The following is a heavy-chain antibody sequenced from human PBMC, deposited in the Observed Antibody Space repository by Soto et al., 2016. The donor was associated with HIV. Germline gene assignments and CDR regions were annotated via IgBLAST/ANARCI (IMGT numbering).Heavy chain of an antibody. Sequence: QVHLQESGPGLVRPSQSLSVTCNVSGASIGSGGYYWSWVRQFPEKALEWIGYVSYTGTTFYNPSLKNRISISVDTSKNQFTLLLRSVTAADTAAYYCAREPSPTGHSRGVDYWGQGLLVT. J-gene: IGHJ4*02. V-gene: IGHV4-31*03. CDR1: GASIGSGGYY. D-gene: IGHD3-10*01. CDR2: VSYTGTT. CDR3: AREPSPTGHSRGVDY.